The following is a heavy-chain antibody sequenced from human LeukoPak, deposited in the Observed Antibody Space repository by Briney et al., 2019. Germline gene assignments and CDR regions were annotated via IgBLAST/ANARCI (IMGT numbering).Heavy chain of an antibody. Sequence: PGGSLRLSCAASGFTFSSYSMNWVRQAPGKGLEWVSSISSSSSYIYYADSVKGRFTISRDNAKNSLYLQMNSLRAEDTAVYYCARVALRYFDGLDAFDVWGQGTMVTVSS. J-gene: IGHJ3*01. V-gene: IGHV3-21*01. CDR1: GFTFSSYS. CDR2: ISSSSSYI. CDR3: ARVALRYFDGLDAFDV. D-gene: IGHD3-9*01.